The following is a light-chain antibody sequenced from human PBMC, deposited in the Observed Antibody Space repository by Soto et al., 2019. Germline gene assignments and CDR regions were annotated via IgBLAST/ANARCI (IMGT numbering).Light chain of an antibody. CDR3: QSYDSSLSGSRV. CDR2: GNT. Sequence: SVRTKPASGKRVQGEGGSITCKRSSSNIGAGYDVHWYQQIPGSAPRLLIYGNTNRPSGVPDRFSGPQSGTSASLAITGLQAEDEADYYCQSYDSSLSGSRVFGSGTKVTVL. CDR1: SSNIGAGYD. V-gene: IGLV1-40*01. J-gene: IGLJ1*01.